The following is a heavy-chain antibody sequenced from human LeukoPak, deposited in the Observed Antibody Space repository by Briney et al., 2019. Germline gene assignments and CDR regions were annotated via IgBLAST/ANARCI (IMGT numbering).Heavy chain of an antibody. J-gene: IGHJ4*02. CDR3: AGVTRDSSSTDY. Sequence: PSATLSLTCTVSGGSISSYYWSWIRQPPGKGLEWIGYIYYSGSTNYNPSLKSRVTIPVDTSKNQFSLKLSSVTAADTAVYYCAGVTRDSSSTDYWGQGTLVTVSS. CDR2: IYYSGST. V-gene: IGHV4-59*01. CDR1: GGSISSYY. D-gene: IGHD6-13*01.